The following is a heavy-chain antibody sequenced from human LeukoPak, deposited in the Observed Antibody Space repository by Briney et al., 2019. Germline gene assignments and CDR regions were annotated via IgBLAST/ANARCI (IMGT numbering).Heavy chain of an antibody. CDR1: GFTFSDYY. D-gene: IGHD6-13*01. J-gene: IGHJ4*02. Sequence: GGSLRLSCAASGFTFSDYYMSWLRQAPGKGLEWVSFISISGSLIYYADSVKGRFTISRDNAKSSLYLQMNSLRAEDTAVYYCAKVSGNIAASACFDYWGQGTLVTVSS. CDR2: ISISGSLI. CDR3: AKVSGNIAASACFDY. V-gene: IGHV3-11*04.